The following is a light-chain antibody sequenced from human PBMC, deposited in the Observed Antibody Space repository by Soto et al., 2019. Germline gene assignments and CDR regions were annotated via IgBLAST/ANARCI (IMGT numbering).Light chain of an antibody. Sequence: EVVLTQSPATLSLSPGERATLSCMASQSVSSNLAWYQQKPGQAPRLLIYGASTRATGIPARFSGSGSGTDFTLTISSLQAEDVAVYYCQQYYSTPWTFGQGTKVDI. CDR3: QQYYSTPWT. J-gene: IGKJ1*01. V-gene: IGKV3-15*01. CDR1: QSVSSN. CDR2: GAS.